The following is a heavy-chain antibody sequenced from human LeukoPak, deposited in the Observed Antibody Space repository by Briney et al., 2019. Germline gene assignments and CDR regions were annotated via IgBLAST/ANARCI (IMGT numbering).Heavy chain of an antibody. CDR3: ATKLTGGYY. Sequence: GGSLRLSCAASGFTFSSSAMNWVRQAPGKGLEWVSGISGSGGNTYYADSVKGRFTISRDNAKNTLYLQMNSLRAEDTAVYYRATKLTGGYYWGQGTLVTVSS. J-gene: IGHJ4*02. V-gene: IGHV3-23*01. D-gene: IGHD7-27*01. CDR1: GFTFSSSA. CDR2: ISGSGGNT.